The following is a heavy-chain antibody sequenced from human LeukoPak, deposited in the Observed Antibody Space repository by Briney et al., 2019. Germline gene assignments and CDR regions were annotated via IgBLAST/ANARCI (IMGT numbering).Heavy chain of an antibody. V-gene: IGHV3-53*01. J-gene: IGHJ4*02. Sequence: GGSLRLSCAASGFTVSSNYMSWVRQAPGKGLEWVSVIYSGGSTYYADSVKGRFTISRDNSKNTLYLQMNSLRAEDTAVYYCARGAGDYRENYFDYWGQGTLVTVSS. CDR3: ARGAGDYRENYFDY. CDR2: IYSGGST. D-gene: IGHD4-17*01. CDR1: GFTVSSNY.